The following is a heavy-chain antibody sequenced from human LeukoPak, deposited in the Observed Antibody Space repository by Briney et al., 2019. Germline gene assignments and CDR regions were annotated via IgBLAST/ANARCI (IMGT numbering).Heavy chain of an antibody. CDR1: GYTFTSYD. CDR3: ARARGSGSYLYYYYYYMDV. CDR2: MNPNSGNT. J-gene: IGHJ6*03. D-gene: IGHD1-26*01. V-gene: IGHV1-8*02. Sequence: ASVKVSCKASGYTFTSYDINWVRQATGQGLEWMGWMNPNSGNTGYAQKFQGRVTMTRNTSISTAYMELSSLRSEDTAVYYCARARGSGSYLYYYYYYMDVWGKGTTVTISS.